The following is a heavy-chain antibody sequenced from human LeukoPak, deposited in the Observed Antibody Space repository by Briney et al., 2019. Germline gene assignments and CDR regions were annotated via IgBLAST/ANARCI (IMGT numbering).Heavy chain of an antibody. Sequence: ASVKVSCKASGYTFTSYDINWVRQATGQGLEWMGWMNPNSGNTGYAQKFQGRVTMTRNTSISTAYMELSSLRSEDTAVYYCARLWPSYYYYYMDVWGKGTTVTISS. CDR2: MNPNSGNT. V-gene: IGHV1-8*01. CDR1: GYTFTSYD. D-gene: IGHD3-10*01. J-gene: IGHJ6*03. CDR3: ARLWPSYYYYYMDV.